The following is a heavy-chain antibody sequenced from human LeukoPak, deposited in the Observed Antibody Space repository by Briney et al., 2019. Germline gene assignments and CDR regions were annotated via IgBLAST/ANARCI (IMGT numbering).Heavy chain of an antibody. V-gene: IGHV4-4*07. J-gene: IGHJ4*02. CDR1: GGSISSYY. CDR2: IYTSGST. CDR3: ARGPYCGGDCYFAY. D-gene: IGHD2-21*02. Sequence: SETLSLTCTVSGGSISSYYWSWIRQPAGEGLEWIGRIYTSGSTYYNPSLKSRVTMSVDTSKNQFSLKLSSVTAADTAVYFCARGPYCGGDCYFAYWGQGTLVTVSS.